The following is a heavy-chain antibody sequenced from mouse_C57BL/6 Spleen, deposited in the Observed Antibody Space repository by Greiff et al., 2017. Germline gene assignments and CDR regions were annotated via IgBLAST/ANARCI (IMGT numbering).Heavy chain of an antibody. CDR2: IRSKSNNYAT. CDR3: VSGNSNAWYFDV. V-gene: IGHV10-1*01. J-gene: IGHJ1*03. D-gene: IGHD2-5*01. Sequence: EVKLVESGGGLVQPKGSLKLSCAASGFSFNTYAMNWVRQAPGKGLEWVARIRSKSNNYATYYADSVKDRFTISRDDSESMLYLQMNNLKTEDTAMYYCVSGNSNAWYFDVWGTGTTVTVSS. CDR1: GFSFNTYA.